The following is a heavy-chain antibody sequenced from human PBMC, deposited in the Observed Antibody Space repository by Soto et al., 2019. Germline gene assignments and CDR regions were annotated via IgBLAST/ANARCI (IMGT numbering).Heavy chain of an antibody. V-gene: IGHV1-18*01. CDR3: AASYHISAYLAFDI. CDR2: ISAYNGNT. Sequence: ASVKVSSKASRYTVTSYAISWGRRAPGQGLEWMGWISAYNGNTNYAKKLQGRVTMTTDTSTSTAYTKLSSLRSEDTAVSQCAASYHISAYLAFDIWGQGRMVRVSS. D-gene: IGHD3-22*01. J-gene: IGHJ3*02. CDR1: RYTVTSYA.